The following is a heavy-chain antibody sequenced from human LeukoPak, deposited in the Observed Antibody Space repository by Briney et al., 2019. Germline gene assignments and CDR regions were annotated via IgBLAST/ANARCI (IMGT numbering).Heavy chain of an antibody. CDR3: ARVDMLTGYYFFDY. Sequence: ASVKVSCKASGYTFTSYGISWVRQAPGQGLEWMGWIRGDNGNTNYAQNFQGRVTMTTDTPSSTAYMEVRSLRSDDTAVYYCARVDMLTGYYFFDYWGQGTLVTVSS. D-gene: IGHD3-9*01. CDR1: GYTFTSYG. J-gene: IGHJ4*02. CDR2: IRGDNGNT. V-gene: IGHV1-18*01.